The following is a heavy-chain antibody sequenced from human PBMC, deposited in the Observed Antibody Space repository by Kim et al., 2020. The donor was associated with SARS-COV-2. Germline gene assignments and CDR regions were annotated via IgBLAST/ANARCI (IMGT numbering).Heavy chain of an antibody. Sequence: GGSLRLSCAASGFIFGNYGMHWVRQAPGKGLEWVAVICYDGSKEYYADSVKGRFTISRDNAKNTMYLHMNSLRAEDTAVYYCARDRGGSSYYSEYWGPGT. J-gene: IGHJ4*02. D-gene: IGHD3-10*01. CDR3: ARDRGGSSYYSEY. CDR1: GFIFGNYG. CDR2: ICYDGSKE. V-gene: IGHV3-33*01.